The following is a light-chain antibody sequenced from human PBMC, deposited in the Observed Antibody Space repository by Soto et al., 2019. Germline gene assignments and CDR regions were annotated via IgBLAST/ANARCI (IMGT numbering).Light chain of an antibody. J-gene: IGLJ2*01. V-gene: IGLV1-44*01. CDR2: SNN. CDR1: SSNIGTYT. CDR3: AAGDASLNGVI. Sequence: QSVLTQPPSASGTPGQRVTISCSGSSSNIGTYTVNWYQQVPGTAPKLLIYSNNQRPGVVPGRFSGSTSGTSASLAISGLESEDEADYYCAAGDASLNGVIFGGGTKVTVL.